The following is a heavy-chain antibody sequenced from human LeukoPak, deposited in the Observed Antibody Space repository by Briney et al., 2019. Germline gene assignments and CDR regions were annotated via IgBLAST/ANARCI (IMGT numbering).Heavy chain of an antibody. V-gene: IGHV3-74*01. D-gene: IGHD6-19*01. CDR1: GCTFSSYW. Sequence: GGSLRLSCSGSGCTFSSYWMDWVRQAPGKGLVWVSRINGDGSSTNYADSVKGRFTISRDNAKNTLYLQMNSLRAEDTAVYHCARDIGYSSGWPFDYWGQGTLVTVSS. CDR3: ARDIGYSSGWPFDY. CDR2: INGDGSST. J-gene: IGHJ4*02.